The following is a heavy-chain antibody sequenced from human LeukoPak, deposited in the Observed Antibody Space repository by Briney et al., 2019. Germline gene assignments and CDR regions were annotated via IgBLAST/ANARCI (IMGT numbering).Heavy chain of an antibody. Sequence: RASVTVSCKASGYTFTSYDINWVRQATGQGLEWMGWMNPNSGNTGYAQKFQGRVTMTRNTSISTAYMELSSLRSEDTAVYYCARPGWELLWPFDYWGQGTLVTVSS. V-gene: IGHV1-8*01. CDR1: GYTFTSYD. CDR2: MNPNSGNT. J-gene: IGHJ4*02. CDR3: ARPGWELLWPFDY. D-gene: IGHD1-26*01.